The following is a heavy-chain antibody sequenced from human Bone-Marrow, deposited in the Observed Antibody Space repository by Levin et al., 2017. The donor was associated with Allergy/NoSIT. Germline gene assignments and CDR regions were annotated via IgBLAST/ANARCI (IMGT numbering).Heavy chain of an antibody. J-gene: IGHJ4*02. Sequence: LSQTLSLTCAVSNYSISSDFHWGWIRQPPGKGLEWIGSIDQSGNTYYNPSLKSRVTISVDTSKNQFSLRLTSVTAADTAVYYCARTLGYCSGDGCYYYFDYWGQGTLVTVSS. CDR1: NYSISSDFH. CDR2: IDQSGNT. D-gene: IGHD2-15*01. CDR3: ARTLGYCSGDGCYYYFDY. V-gene: IGHV4-38-2*01.